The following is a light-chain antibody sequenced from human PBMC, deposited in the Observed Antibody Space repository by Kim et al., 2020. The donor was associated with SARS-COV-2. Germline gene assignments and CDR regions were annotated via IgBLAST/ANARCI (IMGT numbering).Light chain of an antibody. CDR3: HQRSNWPLT. V-gene: IGKV3-11*01. CDR1: QSVGSY. J-gene: IGKJ4*01. Sequence: EIVLTQSPATLSLSPGERATLSCRASQSVGSYLAWFQQTPGQAPRLLIYHASNRATGIPARFSGSGSGTDFILTISSLEPEDFAVYYCHQRSNWPLTFGGGTKVEIK. CDR2: HAS.